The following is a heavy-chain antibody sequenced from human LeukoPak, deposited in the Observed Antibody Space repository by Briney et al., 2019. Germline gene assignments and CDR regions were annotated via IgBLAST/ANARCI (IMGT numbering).Heavy chain of an antibody. CDR2: IYYSGST. CDR3: ARVSGYYYYYYIDY. D-gene: IGHD3-22*01. CDR1: GGSISSGGYY. Sequence: SETLSLTCTVSGGSISSGGYYWSWIRQHPGKGLEWIGYIYYSGSTYYNPSLKSRVTISVDTSKNQFSLKLSSVTAADTAVYYCARVSGYYYYYYIDYWGQGTLVTVSS. J-gene: IGHJ4*02. V-gene: IGHV4-31*03.